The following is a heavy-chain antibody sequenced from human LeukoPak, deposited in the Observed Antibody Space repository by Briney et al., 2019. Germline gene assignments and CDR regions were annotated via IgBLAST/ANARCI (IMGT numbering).Heavy chain of an antibody. V-gene: IGHV3-7*01. CDR1: GFTFSTSW. CDR3: ARAWGDPGRALDY. Sequence: GGSLRLSCVASGFTFSTSWMTWVRQAPGMGLERVANIKADGSGKYYVDSVKGRFTISRDNAKNSLYLQMNSLRAEDTAVYYCARAWGDPGRALDYWGQGTLVTVSS. D-gene: IGHD2-21*02. CDR2: IKADGSGK. J-gene: IGHJ4*02.